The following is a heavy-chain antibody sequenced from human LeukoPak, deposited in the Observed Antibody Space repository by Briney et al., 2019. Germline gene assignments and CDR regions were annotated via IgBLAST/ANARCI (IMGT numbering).Heavy chain of an antibody. CDR3: ARDRGEYYGSGGYYNDDAFDI. CDR2: IYHSGST. J-gene: IGHJ3*02. V-gene: IGHV4-4*02. D-gene: IGHD3-10*01. Sequence: SGTLSLTCAVSGGSISSSNWWSWVRQPPGKGLEWIGEIYHSGSTNYNPSLKSRVTISVDKSKNQFSLKLSSVTAADTAVYYCARDRGEYYGSGGYYNDDAFDIWGQGTMVTVSS. CDR1: GGSISSSNW.